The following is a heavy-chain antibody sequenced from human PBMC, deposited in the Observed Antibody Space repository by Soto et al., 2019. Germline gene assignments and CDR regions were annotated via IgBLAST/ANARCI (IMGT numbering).Heavy chain of an antibody. J-gene: IGHJ3*02. CDR2: ISTGGGGI. Sequence: GGSLRLSCAASGFTFSNYAVSWVRQAPGKGLEWVSVISTGGGGIYYADSVKGRFTVSRDNSKNTLYLQMKSLRAEDTALYYCAKGYSAYDFYALDIWGQGTMVTVSS. CDR3: AKGYSAYDFYALDI. D-gene: IGHD5-12*01. V-gene: IGHV3-23*01. CDR1: GFTFSNYA.